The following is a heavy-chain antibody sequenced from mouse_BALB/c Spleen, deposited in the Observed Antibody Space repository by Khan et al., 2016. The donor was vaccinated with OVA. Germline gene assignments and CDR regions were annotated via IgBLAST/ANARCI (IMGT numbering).Heavy chain of an antibody. V-gene: IGHV5-9-3*01. CDR3: ARHNYGPFAY. Sequence: EVELVESGGGLVKPGGPLKLSCAASGFTFSTYAVSWVRQTPEKRLEWVATINSGGDYTYYPDSVKGRVTISRDNAKNTLYLQMSSLRSEDTAMYYCARHNYGPFAYWGQGTLVTVSA. D-gene: IGHD1-1*01. CDR1: GFTFSTYA. CDR2: INSGGDYT. J-gene: IGHJ3*01.